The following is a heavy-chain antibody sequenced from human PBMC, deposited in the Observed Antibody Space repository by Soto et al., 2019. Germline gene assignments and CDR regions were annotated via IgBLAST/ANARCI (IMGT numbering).Heavy chain of an antibody. D-gene: IGHD3-10*01. CDR2: SYYSGDT. V-gene: IGHV4-59*01. J-gene: IGHJ6*02. Sequence: QVQLQESGPGLVRPSETLSLTCTVSGDSISRYYWSWIRLSPGKGLEWIGYSYYSGDTNYNPSDKSRVTISVASNKNHFPLKLTSVTAVNTAVYYCARDQGGEFLKGAGMDVLGQGTTVTASS. CDR1: GDSISRYY. CDR3: ARDQGGEFLKGAGMDV.